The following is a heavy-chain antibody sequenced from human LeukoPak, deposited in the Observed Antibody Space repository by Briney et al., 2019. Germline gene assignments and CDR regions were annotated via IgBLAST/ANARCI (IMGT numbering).Heavy chain of an antibody. CDR3: ARGILEDIVVVPAAMYFDY. CDR2: INHSGST. J-gene: IGHJ4*02. D-gene: IGHD2-2*01. Sequence: SETLSLTCAVYGGSFSGYYWSWIRQPPGKGLEWIGEINHSGSTNYNPSLKSRVTISVDTSKNQFSLKLSSVTAADTAVYYCARGILEDIVVVPAAMYFDYWGQGTLVTVSS. V-gene: IGHV4-34*01. CDR1: GGSFSGYY.